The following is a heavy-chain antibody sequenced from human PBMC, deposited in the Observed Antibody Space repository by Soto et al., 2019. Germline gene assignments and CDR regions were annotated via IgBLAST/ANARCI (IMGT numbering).Heavy chain of an antibody. J-gene: IGHJ6*02. CDR2: IYPGDSDT. D-gene: IGHD6-6*01. Sequence: PGESLKISCKGSGYSFTSYWIGWVRQMPGKGLEWMGIIYPGDSDTRYSPSFQGQDTISADKSISTAYLQWSSLKASDTAMYYCACRYLGSSARYYYFYGMDVWCQGSTVAFSS. V-gene: IGHV5-51*01. CDR1: GYSFTSYW. CDR3: ACRYLGSSARYYYFYGMDV.